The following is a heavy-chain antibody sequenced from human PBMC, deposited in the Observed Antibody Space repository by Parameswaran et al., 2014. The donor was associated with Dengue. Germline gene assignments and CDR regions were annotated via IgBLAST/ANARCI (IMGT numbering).Heavy chain of an antibody. CDR3: ARPFTGGDDAFDI. V-gene: IGHV3-21*01. D-gene: IGHD7-27*01. J-gene: IGHJ3*02. Sequence: VRQAPGKGLEWVSSISSSSSYIYYADSVKGRFTISRDNAKNSLYLQMNSLRAEDTAVYYCARPFTGGDDAFDIWGQGTMVTVSS. CDR2: ISSSSSYI.